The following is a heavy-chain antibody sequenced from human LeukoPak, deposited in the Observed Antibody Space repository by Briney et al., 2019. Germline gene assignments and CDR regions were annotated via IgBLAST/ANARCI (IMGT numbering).Heavy chain of an antibody. D-gene: IGHD6-19*01. CDR1: GFTFSSYW. V-gene: IGHV3-74*01. Sequence: GGSLRLSCAASGFTFSSYWMHWVRQAPGKGLVWVSRINSDGSSTSYADSVKGRFSISRDNAKNTLYLQMNSLRAEDTAVYYCARDKEQWHYYYMDVWGKGTTVTVSS. CDR3: ARDKEQWHYYYMDV. CDR2: INSDGSST. J-gene: IGHJ6*03.